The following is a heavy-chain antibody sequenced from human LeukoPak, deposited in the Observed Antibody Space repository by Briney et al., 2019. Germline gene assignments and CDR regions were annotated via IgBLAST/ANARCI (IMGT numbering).Heavy chain of an antibody. CDR1: GFTFSSYW. D-gene: IGHD3-22*01. CDR2: IKQDGSEK. Sequence: PGGSLRLSCAASGFTFSSYWMSWVRQAPGKGLEWVANIKQDGSEKYYVDSVKGRFTISRDNAKNSLYLQMNSLRAEDTAVYYCAREYYYDSSGYYRPDYWGQGTLVTVSS. V-gene: IGHV3-7*03. J-gene: IGHJ4*02. CDR3: AREYYYDSSGYYRPDY.